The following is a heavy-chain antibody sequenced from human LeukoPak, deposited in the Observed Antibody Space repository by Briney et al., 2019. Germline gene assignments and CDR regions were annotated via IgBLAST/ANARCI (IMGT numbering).Heavy chain of an antibody. D-gene: IGHD3-10*01. CDR3: ASIVRVGYRQNCYFDY. V-gene: IGHV4-4*02. CDR2: IYHSGST. J-gene: IGHJ4*02. Sequence: SETLSLTCAVSGGPISSSNWWSWVRQPPGKGLEWIGEIYHSGSTNYNPSLKSRVTISVDKSKNRFSLKLSSVTAADTAVYYCASIVRVGYRQNCYFDYWGQGTLVTVSS. CDR1: GGPISSSNW.